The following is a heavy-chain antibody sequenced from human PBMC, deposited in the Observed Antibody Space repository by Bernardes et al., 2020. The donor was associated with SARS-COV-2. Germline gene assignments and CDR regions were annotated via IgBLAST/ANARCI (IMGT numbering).Heavy chain of an antibody. J-gene: IGHJ4*02. Sequence: GGSLRLSRAASGFTFNNFAMSWVRQVRGRGLEWVSGINAVGDTYYADSVKGRFTISTDSSKQMLFLQMNSLRAEDTAIYYCAKDYMEGGATQLFDYWGQGTLVTVSS. D-gene: IGHD3-16*01. V-gene: IGHV3-23*01. CDR1: GFTFNNFA. CDR3: AKDYMEGGATQLFDY. CDR2: INAVGDT.